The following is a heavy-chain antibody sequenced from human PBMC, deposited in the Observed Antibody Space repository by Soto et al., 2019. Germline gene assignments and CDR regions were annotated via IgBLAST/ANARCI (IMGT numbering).Heavy chain of an antibody. Sequence: PGGSLRLSCAASGFTFSDYYMSWIRQAPGKGLEWVSYISSSSSYTNYADSVRGRFTISRDNAKNSLYLQMNSLRAEDTAVYYCARVRGVTTGRGIDVWGQQTTVTVAS. V-gene: IGHV3-11*06. J-gene: IGHJ6*02. CDR3: ARVRGVTTGRGIDV. CDR2: ISSSSSYT. D-gene: IGHD4-17*01. CDR1: GFTFSDYY.